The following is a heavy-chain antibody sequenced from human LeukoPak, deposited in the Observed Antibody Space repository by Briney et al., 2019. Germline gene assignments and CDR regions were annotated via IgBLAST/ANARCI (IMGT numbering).Heavy chain of an antibody. CDR1: GGSISSYY. J-gene: IGHJ4*02. V-gene: IGHV4-4*07. CDR3: ASDHSSGSYLGVFDY. D-gene: IGHD1-26*01. Sequence: SETLSLTCTVSGGSISSYYWSWIRQPAGKGLEWIGRIYTSGSTNYNPSLKSRVTMSVDTSKNQFSLKLSFVTAADTAVYYCASDHSSGSYLGVFDYWGQGTLVTVSS. CDR2: IYTSGST.